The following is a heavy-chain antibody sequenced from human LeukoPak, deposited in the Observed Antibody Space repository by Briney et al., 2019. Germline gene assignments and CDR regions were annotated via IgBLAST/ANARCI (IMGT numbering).Heavy chain of an antibody. D-gene: IGHD3-9*01. CDR1: VYTFTSDD. J-gene: IGHJ6*02. V-gene: IGHV1-8*01. CDR2: MNPNSGNT. CDR3: AREDILTGYFLSGYYYGMDV. Sequence: ASVKVSCKPSVYTFTSDDINWVREATGPGLEWMGWMNPNSGNTGYAQKFQGRVTMTRNTSISTAYMELSSLRSEDTAVYYCAREDILTGYFLSGYYYGMDVWGQGTTVTVSS.